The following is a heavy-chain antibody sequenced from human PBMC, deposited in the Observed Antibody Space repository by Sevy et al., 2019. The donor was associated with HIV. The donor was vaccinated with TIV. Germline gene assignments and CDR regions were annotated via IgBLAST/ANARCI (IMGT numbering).Heavy chain of an antibody. CDR1: GGTFSSYA. CDR3: ARGMRIAAAGPWVDYYYYGMDV. CDR2: IIPIFGTA. Sequence: ASVKVSCKASGGTFSSYAISWVRQAPGQGLEWMGGIIPIFGTANYSQKFQGRVTITADESTSTAYMELSSLRSEDTAVYYCARGMRIAAAGPWVDYYYYGMDVWGQGTTVTVSS. V-gene: IGHV1-69*13. D-gene: IGHD6-13*01. J-gene: IGHJ6*02.